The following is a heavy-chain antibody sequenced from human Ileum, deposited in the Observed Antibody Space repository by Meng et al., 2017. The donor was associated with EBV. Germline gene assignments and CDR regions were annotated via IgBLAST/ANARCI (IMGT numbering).Heavy chain of an antibody. J-gene: IGHJ5*02. D-gene: IGHD1-14*01. CDR1: GYTFTNYG. CDR2: ISAYNGDT. V-gene: IGHV1-18*01. CDR3: ARDLPGGTKGTWLDL. Sequence: QVQLVQSGAEVKKPGASVKVSCKASGYTFTNYGISWVRQAPGQGLEWMTWISAYNGDTNYVQKFQDRVTMTRDTSTNTVYMELRSLRSDDTAVYYCARDLPGGTKGTWLDLWGQGTLVTVSS.